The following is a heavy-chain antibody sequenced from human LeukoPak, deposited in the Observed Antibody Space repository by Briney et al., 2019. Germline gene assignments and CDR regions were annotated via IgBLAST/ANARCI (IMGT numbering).Heavy chain of an antibody. CDR2: INHSGST. CDR3: ARRRGGYGDPGMDV. Sequence: SETLSLTCAVYGGSFSGYYWSWIRQPPGKGLEWIGEINHSGSTNYNPSLKSRVTISVDTSKNQFSLKLSSVTAADTAVYYCARRRGGYGDPGMDVWGKGTTVTVSS. CDR1: GGSFSGYY. J-gene: IGHJ6*04. D-gene: IGHD4-17*01. V-gene: IGHV4-34*09.